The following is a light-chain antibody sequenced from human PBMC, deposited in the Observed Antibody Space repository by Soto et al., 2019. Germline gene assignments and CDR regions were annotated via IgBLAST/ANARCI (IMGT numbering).Light chain of an antibody. CDR2: AAS. J-gene: IGKJ5*01. CDR1: QSLSTSY. V-gene: IGKV3-20*01. CDR3: QQYGSSPT. Sequence: EIVLTQSPGTLSLFPGERATLSCRASQSLSTSYLAWYRLKPGQAPRLLIYAASSRASGIPDRFSGNGSGTDFTLTISRLEPEDFAVYYCQQYGSSPTFGQGTRLEIK.